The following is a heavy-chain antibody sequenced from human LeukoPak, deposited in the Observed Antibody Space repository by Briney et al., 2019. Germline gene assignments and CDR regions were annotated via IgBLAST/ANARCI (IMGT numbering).Heavy chain of an antibody. CDR2: IKQDGSEK. J-gene: IGHJ4*02. CDR3: ARELRKVKGTKDY. V-gene: IGHV3-7*01. Sequence: PGGSLRLSCAASGFTFSSYWMSWVRQAPGKGLEWVANIKQDGSEKYYVDSVKGRFSISRDNAKNSLYLQMNSLRAEDTAVYYCARELRKVKGTKDYWGQGTLVTVSS. CDR1: GFTFSSYW. D-gene: IGHD3-16*01.